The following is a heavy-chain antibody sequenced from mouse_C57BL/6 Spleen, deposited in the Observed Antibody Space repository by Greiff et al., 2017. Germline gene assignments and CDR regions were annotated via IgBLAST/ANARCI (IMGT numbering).Heavy chain of an antibody. Sequence: VQLQQSGAELVRPGASVTLSCKASGYTFTDYEMHWVKQTPVHGLEWIGAIDPETGGTAYNQKFKGKAILTADKSSSTAYMELRTLTSEDSAVYYSTRPYYYGSRYWYFDVWGTGTTVTVSS. J-gene: IGHJ1*03. D-gene: IGHD1-1*01. V-gene: IGHV1-15*01. CDR3: TRPYYYGSRYWYFDV. CDR2: IDPETGGT. CDR1: GYTFTDYE.